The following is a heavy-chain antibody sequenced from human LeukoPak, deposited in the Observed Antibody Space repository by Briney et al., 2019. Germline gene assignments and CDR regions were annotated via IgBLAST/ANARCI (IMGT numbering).Heavy chain of an antibody. CDR1: GYTFTGYY. V-gene: IGHV1-2*02. Sequence: GASVKVSCKASGYTFTGYYMHWVRQAPGQGLEWMGWINPNSGGTNYAQKFQGRVTMTRDTSISTAYMELSRLRSDDTAVYYCARDLMGATDMGAPAYWGQGTLVTVSS. CDR2: INPNSGGT. D-gene: IGHD1-26*01. CDR3: ARDLMGATDMGAPAY. J-gene: IGHJ4*02.